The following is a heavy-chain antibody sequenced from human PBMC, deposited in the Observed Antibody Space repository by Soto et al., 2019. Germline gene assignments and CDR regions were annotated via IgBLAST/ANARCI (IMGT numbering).Heavy chain of an antibody. CDR2: IYSGGST. CDR3: ARDTYYYDSSGYYYFDY. CDR1: GFTVSSNY. V-gene: IGHV3-53*01. Sequence: GSLRLSCAASGFTVSSNYMSWVRQAPGKGLEWVSVIYSGGSTYYADSVKGRFTIPRDNSKNTLYLQMNSLRAEDTAVYYCARDTYYYDSSGYYYFDYWGQGTLVTVSS. J-gene: IGHJ4*02. D-gene: IGHD3-22*01.